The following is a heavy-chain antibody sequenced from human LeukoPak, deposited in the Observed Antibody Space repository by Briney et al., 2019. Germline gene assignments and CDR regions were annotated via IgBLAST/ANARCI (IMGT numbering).Heavy chain of an antibody. CDR3: ARSSSSSSYYYYYYMDV. D-gene: IGHD6-6*01. CDR1: GYTFTGYY. V-gene: IGHV1-2*02. CDR2: INPNSGGT. Sequence: ASVKVSCKASGYTFTGYYMHWVRQAPGQGLEWMGWINPNSGGTNYAQKFQGRVTMTRDTSISTAYMKLSRLRSDDTAVYYCARSSSSSSYYYYYYMDVWGKGTTVTVSS. J-gene: IGHJ6*03.